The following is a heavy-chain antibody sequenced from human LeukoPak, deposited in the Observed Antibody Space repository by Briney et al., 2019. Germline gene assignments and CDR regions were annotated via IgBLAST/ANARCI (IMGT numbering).Heavy chain of an antibody. Sequence: ASETLSLTCTVSGGSISSGDYYWGWIRQPPGKGLEWIGYIYQSGSTYYNPSLKSRVTISVDTSKNQFSLKFISVTAADTAVYYCARGNAQQLVLHPTEYFQHWGQGTLVTVSS. D-gene: IGHD6-13*01. CDR2: IYQSGST. CDR3: ARGNAQQLVLHPTEYFQH. J-gene: IGHJ1*01. CDR1: GGSISSGDYY. V-gene: IGHV4-30-2*01.